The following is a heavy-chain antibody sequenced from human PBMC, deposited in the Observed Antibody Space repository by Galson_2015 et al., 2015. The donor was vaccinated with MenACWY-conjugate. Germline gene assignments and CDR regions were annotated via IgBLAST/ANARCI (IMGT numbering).Heavy chain of an antibody. J-gene: IGHJ6*02. V-gene: IGHV3-7*03. D-gene: IGHD3-10*01. Sequence: SLRLSCAASGFTFSTYWMSWVRQAPGKGLEGVANIKQDRSEKYYVDSVKGRFTISRDNAKNSLYLQMDSLRADDTAVYYCARLARLLEVPITMGGYFGMDVWGQGTTVSVSS. CDR2: IKQDRSEK. CDR3: ARLARLLEVPITMGGYFGMDV. CDR1: GFTFSTYW.